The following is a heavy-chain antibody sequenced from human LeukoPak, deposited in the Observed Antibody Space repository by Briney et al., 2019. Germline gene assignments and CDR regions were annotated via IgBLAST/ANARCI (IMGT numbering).Heavy chain of an antibody. CDR1: GGSISSYY. J-gene: IGHJ6*03. CDR2: IYYSGST. D-gene: IGHD3-10*01. CDR3: ARDKTINYYCSGSYYYYYYMDV. V-gene: IGHV4-59*01. Sequence: SETLSLTCTASGGSISSYYWSWIRQPPGKGLEWIGYIYYSGSTNYNPSLKSRVTISVDTSKNQFSLKLSSVTAADTAVYYCARDKTINYYCSGSYYYYYYMDVWGKGTTVTISS.